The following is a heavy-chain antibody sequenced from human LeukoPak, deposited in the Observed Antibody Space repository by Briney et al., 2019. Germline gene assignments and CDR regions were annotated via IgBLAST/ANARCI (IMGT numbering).Heavy chain of an antibody. CDR1: GYTFTSYG. V-gene: IGHV1-18*01. CDR2: ISAYNGNT. D-gene: IGHD3-22*01. CDR3: ARKDYSSGYYYGGYLGY. Sequence: ASVKVSCKASGYTFTSYGISWVRQAPGQGLEWMGWISAYNGNTNYAQKLQGRVTMTTDTSTSTAYMELRSLRSDDTAVYYCARKDYSSGYYYGGYLGYWGQGTLVTVSS. J-gene: IGHJ4*02.